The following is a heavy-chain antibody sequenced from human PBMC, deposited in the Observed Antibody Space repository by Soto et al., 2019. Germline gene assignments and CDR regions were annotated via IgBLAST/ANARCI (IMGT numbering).Heavy chain of an antibody. CDR2: IIPIVGTA. J-gene: IGHJ2*01. D-gene: IGHD2-15*01. CDR3: ARVGAPYCSGGSCYNWYFDL. Sequence: SVKVSCKASGGTFSSYAISWVRQAPGQGLEWMGGIIPIVGTANYAQKFQGRVTITADESTSTAYMELSSLRSEDTAVYYCARVGAPYCSGGSCYNWYFDLWGRGTLVTVSS. V-gene: IGHV1-69*13. CDR1: GGTFSSYA.